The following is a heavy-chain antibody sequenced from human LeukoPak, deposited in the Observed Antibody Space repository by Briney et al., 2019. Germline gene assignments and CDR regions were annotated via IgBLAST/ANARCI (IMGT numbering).Heavy chain of an antibody. CDR2: IGVGGGNT. D-gene: IGHD4-23*01. CDR3: AAEIYGYNSECCSFDF. V-gene: IGHV1-58*02. Sequence: ASVKVPCKTSGFTFSNSAIQWVRQARGQRLEWIGRIGVGGGNTNYAQRFQDRVTITRDMSTSTAYMELSSLRSEDTAVYYCAAEIYGYNSECCSFDFWGPGTPVTVSS. CDR1: GFTFSNSA. J-gene: IGHJ3*01.